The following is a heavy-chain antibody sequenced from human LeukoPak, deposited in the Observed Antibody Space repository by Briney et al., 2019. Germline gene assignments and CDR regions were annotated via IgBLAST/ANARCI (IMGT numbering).Heavy chain of an antibody. CDR1: GFTFSSYA. J-gene: IGHJ4*02. D-gene: IGHD3-22*01. V-gene: IGHV4-59*01. Sequence: PGGSLRLSCAASGFTFSSYAMSWIRQPPGKGLEWIASIYFSGSIDYNPSLKSRVTISVDTSMNQFSLRLGSVTAADTAVYYCARGGDSSGYYYYFDLWGQGSLVTVSS. CDR3: ARGGDSSGYYYYFDL. CDR2: IYFSGSI.